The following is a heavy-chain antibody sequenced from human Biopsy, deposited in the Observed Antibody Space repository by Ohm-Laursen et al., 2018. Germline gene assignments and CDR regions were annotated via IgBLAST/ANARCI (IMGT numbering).Heavy chain of an antibody. D-gene: IGHD5-18*01. CDR1: GDSNSNSY. J-gene: IGHJ4*02. Sequence: LSLTCVVSGDSNSNSYWTWIRQPAGKGLEWIGRFYSSGSSSYNTSLKSRGAMSIDASMNQFSLKLPSVTAADTAVYYCAKARTLDTAIDFDYWGQGTLVTVSS. CDR3: AKARTLDTAIDFDY. CDR2: FYSSGSS. V-gene: IGHV4-4*07.